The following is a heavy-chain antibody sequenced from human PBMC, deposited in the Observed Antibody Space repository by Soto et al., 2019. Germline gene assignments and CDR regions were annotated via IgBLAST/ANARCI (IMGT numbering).Heavy chain of an antibody. V-gene: IGHV4-30-2*01. CDR2: IYPTGST. CDR1: GGSISSGGYS. J-gene: IGHJ5*02. Sequence: QLQLQESGSGLVKPSQTLSLTCAVSGGSISSGGYSWSWIRQPPGKGLEWIGYIYPTGSTYYNPSLKSRVTRSIDTSTNQFSLRLSSVTAADTAVYYCARTWLGDNWFDPWGQGTLVTVSS. D-gene: IGHD3-10*01. CDR3: ARTWLGDNWFDP.